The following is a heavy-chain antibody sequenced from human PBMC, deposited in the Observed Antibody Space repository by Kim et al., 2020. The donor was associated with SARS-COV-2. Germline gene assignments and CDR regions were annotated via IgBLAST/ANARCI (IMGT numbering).Heavy chain of an antibody. J-gene: IGHJ4*02. CDR3: ARRVLESHYYDASAYFALDH. V-gene: IGHV4-39*01. D-gene: IGHD3-22*01. CDR2: IYHGGNT. CDR1: GDSIGRNGFY. Sequence: SETLSLTCTVSGDSIGRNGFYWGWIRQPPGKGLEWIGSIYHGGNTYTNLSLKSRVTMSMDTSKNQFSLKLTSVTAADTAVYYCARRVLESHYYDASAYFALDHWGQGTLVTVSS.